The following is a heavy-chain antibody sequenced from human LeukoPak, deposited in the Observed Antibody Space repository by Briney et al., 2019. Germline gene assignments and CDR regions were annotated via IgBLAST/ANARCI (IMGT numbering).Heavy chain of an antibody. CDR1: GFTFSTYD. D-gene: IGHD2-15*01. V-gene: IGHV3-13*01. J-gene: IGHJ6*03. Sequence: GGSLRLSCAASGFTFSTYDMHWVRQATGKGLEWVSAIDTTGDTYYPGSVKGRFTISRENAKNSLYLQMNSLRAGDTAVYYCARDRGGGHMDVWGKGTTVTISS. CDR3: ARDRGGGHMDV. CDR2: IDTTGDT.